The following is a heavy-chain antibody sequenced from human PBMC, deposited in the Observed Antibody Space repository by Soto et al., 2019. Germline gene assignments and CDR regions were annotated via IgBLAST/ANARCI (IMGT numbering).Heavy chain of an antibody. Sequence: GGSLRLSCEASGFTFSSYSMHWVRQTPGKGLEWVAVISYDGNKKYYADSVKGRFTVSRDISRNTHYLEMSSLRSEDTAVYYCARSIAVAALDYWGQGSQVTVSS. J-gene: IGHJ4*02. CDR2: ISYDGNKK. CDR3: ARSIAVAALDY. V-gene: IGHV3-30-3*01. CDR1: GFTFSSYS. D-gene: IGHD6-19*01.